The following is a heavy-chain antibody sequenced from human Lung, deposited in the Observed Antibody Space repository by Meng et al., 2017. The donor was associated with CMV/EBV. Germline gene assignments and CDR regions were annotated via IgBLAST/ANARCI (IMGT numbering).Heavy chain of an antibody. CDR1: GGSFSGYY. CDR2: INHSGST. V-gene: IGHV4-34*01. Sequence: SETLSLXCAVYGGSFSGYYWSWIRQPPGKGLEWIGEINHSGSTNYNPSLKSRVTISVDTSKNQFSLKLSSVTAADTAVYYCASRRMGYSSSSSCLSFDSWGQGXLVTVSS. CDR3: ASRRMGYSSSSSCLSFDS. J-gene: IGHJ4*02. D-gene: IGHD2-2*01.